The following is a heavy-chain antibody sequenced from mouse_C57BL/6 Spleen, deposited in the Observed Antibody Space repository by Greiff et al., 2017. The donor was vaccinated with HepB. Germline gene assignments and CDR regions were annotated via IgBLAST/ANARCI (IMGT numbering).Heavy chain of an antibody. J-gene: IGHJ2*01. Sequence: EVQGVESGGGLVKPGGSLKLSCAASGFTFSDSGMHWVRQAPEKGLEWVAYISSGSSTIYYADTVKGRFTISRDNAKNTLFLQMTSLRSEDTSMYYCARRSSPYFDYWGQGTTLTVSS. CDR2: ISSGSSTI. CDR3: ARRSSPYFDY. V-gene: IGHV5-17*01. CDR1: GFTFSDSG. D-gene: IGHD1-1*01.